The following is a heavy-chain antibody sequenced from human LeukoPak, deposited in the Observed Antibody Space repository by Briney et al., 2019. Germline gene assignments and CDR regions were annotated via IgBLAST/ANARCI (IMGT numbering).Heavy chain of an antibody. CDR3: ARFSYDSSGYYGSNY. D-gene: IGHD3-22*01. J-gene: IGHJ4*02. Sequence: GGSLRLSCAASGFTFSSYGMHWVRQAPGKGLEWVAFIRYDGSNKYYADSVKGRFTISRDNSKNTLYLQMNSLRAEDTAVYYCARFSYDSSGYYGSNYWGQGTLVTVSS. CDR1: GFTFSSYG. CDR2: IRYDGSNK. V-gene: IGHV3-30*02.